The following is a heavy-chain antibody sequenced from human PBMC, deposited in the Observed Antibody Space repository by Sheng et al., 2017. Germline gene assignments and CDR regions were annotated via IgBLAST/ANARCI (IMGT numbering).Heavy chain of an antibody. CDR2: ISAYNGNT. J-gene: IGHJ2*01. CDR1: GYTFTSYG. D-gene: IGHD2-2*01. V-gene: IGHV1-18*01. CDR3: ARAGLYCSSTSCLYWYFDL. Sequence: QVQLVQSGAEVKKPGASVKVSCKASGYTFTSYGISWVRQAPGQGLEWMGWISAYNGNTNYAQKLQGRVTMTTDTSTSTAYMELRSLRSDDTAVYYCARAGLYCSSTSCLYWYFDLWGRGTLVTVSS.